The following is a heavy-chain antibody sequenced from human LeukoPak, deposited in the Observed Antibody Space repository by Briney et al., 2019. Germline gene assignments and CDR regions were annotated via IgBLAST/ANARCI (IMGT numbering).Heavy chain of an antibody. V-gene: IGHV4-39*07. Sequence: KASETLSLTCTVSGGSISSSSYYWGWIRQPPGKGLEWIGSIYYSGSTYYNPSLKSRVTISVDTSKNQFSLKLSSVTAADTAVYYCARVASNLYVWGSYRYLDYWGQGTLVTVSS. CDR3: ARVASNLYVWGSYRYLDY. J-gene: IGHJ4*02. CDR1: GGSISSSSYY. CDR2: IYYSGST. D-gene: IGHD3-16*02.